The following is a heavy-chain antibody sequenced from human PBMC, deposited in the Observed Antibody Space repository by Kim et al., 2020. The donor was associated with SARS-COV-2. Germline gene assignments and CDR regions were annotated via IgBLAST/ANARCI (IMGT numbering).Heavy chain of an antibody. J-gene: IGHJ4*02. D-gene: IGHD3-22*01. CDR1: GGSISSSSYY. V-gene: IGHV4-39*01. CDR3: ARLRADNSGY. Sequence: SETLSLTCTVSGGSISSSSYYWGWIRQPPGKGLEWIGTIYYSGNTYYNPSLKSRVTISVDTSKNQFSLKLSSVTAADTAVYYCARLRADNSGYWGQGTLVTVSS. CDR2: IYYSGNT.